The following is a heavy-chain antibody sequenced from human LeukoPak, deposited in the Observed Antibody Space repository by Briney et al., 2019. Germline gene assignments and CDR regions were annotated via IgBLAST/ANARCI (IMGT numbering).Heavy chain of an antibody. V-gene: IGHV1-46*01. J-gene: IGHJ6*03. CDR3: AKSCGGDCYPYHYYYMDV. D-gene: IGHD2-21*02. Sequence: ASVKVSCKASGYTFTSYYMHWVRQAPGQGLEWMGIINPSGGSTSYAQKFQGRVTMTRDMSTSTVYMELSSLRSDDTAVYYCAKSCGGDCYPYHYYYMDVWGKGTTVTVSS. CDR1: GYTFTSYY. CDR2: INPSGGST.